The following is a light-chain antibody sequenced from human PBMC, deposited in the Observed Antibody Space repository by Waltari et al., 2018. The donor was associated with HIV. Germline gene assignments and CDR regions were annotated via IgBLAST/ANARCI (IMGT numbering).Light chain of an antibody. J-gene: IGLJ3*02. V-gene: IGLV5-45*01. Sequence: QAVLTQPASLSASPGTSASLTCSLRSGINVDTSRIYWYQQKPGSPPQYLLKYKSDSDRQQGSGVPSRFSGSKDASANAGILLISGLQSEDEADYYCMIWHSSAWVFGGGTKLTV. CDR3: MIWHSSAWV. CDR1: SGINVDTSR. CDR2: YKSDSDR.